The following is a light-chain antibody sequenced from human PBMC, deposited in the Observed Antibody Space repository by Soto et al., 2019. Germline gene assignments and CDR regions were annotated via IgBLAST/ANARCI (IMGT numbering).Light chain of an antibody. J-gene: IGKJ5*01. CDR1: QSVSSY. V-gene: IGKV3-20*01. CDR2: DAS. Sequence: EIVLTQSPATLSLSPGERATLSCRASQSVSSYLAWYQQKPGQAPRLLIYDASNRATGIPNRFSGSGSGTDFTLTISRLEPEDFAAYYCQQYGNSPQTFGQGTRLEIK. CDR3: QQYGNSPQT.